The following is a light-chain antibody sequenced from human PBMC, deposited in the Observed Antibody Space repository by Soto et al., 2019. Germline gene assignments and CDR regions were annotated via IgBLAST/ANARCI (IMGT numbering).Light chain of an antibody. CDR3: CSYAGSYTYV. CDR1: SSDVGGYNY. V-gene: IGLV2-11*01. J-gene: IGLJ1*01. Sequence: QSVLTQPRSVSGSPGQSVTISCTGTSSDVGGYNYVSWYQQHPGKAPQLMIYDVSKRPSGVPDRFSGSKSGNTPSLTISGPQAEDEAAYYCCSYAGSYTYVFGTGTKVTVL. CDR2: DVS.